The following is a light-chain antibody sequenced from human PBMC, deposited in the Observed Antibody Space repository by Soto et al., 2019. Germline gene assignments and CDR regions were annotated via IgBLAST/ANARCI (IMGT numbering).Light chain of an antibody. V-gene: IGLV2-14*01. CDR1: SSDVGGYNY. CDR3: NSYTSSSTLVV. CDR2: DVI. Sequence: QSALTQPASVSGSPGQSITISCTGTSSDVGGYNYVSWYQQHPGKAPKLMIYDVINRPLGISNRFSGSKSGNTASLTISGLQAEDEAVYFCNSYTSSSTLVVFGGGTKLTVL. J-gene: IGLJ2*01.